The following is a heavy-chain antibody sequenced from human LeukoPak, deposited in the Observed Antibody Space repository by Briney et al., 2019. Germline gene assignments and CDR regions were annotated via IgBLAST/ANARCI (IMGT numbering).Heavy chain of an antibody. J-gene: IGHJ5*02. Sequence: ASVKVSCKASGGTFSSYAISWVRQAPGQGLEWMGWISAYNGNTNYAQKLQGRVTTTTDTSTSTAYIELRSLRSDDTAAYYCARAPYYYDSSGYYYVAWFDPWGQGTLVTVSS. V-gene: IGHV1-18*01. D-gene: IGHD3-22*01. CDR2: ISAYNGNT. CDR1: GGTFSSYA. CDR3: ARAPYYYDSSGYYYVAWFDP.